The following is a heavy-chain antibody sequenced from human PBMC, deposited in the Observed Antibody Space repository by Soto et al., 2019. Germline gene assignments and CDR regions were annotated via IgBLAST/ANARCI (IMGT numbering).Heavy chain of an antibody. D-gene: IGHD2-15*01. J-gene: IGHJ5*02. CDR1: GFTFSTYW. V-gene: IGHV3-74*01. CDR3: ARGTGGFDP. CDR2: INGDGSST. Sequence: EVQLVESGGGLVQPGGSLRLSCAASGFTFSTYWMHWVRQVPGKGLVWVSHINGDGSSTSYADSVRGRFSISRDNAKNTVDLQMTSLRADDTAVYYCARGTGGFDPWGQGNLVTVSS.